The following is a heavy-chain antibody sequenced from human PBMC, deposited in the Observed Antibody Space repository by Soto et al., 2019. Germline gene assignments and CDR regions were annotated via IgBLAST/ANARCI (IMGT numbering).Heavy chain of an antibody. D-gene: IGHD6-19*01. J-gene: IGHJ4*02. Sequence: EVQLVESGGGLVQPGGSLKLSCAASGFTFSGSAMHWVRQASGKGLEWVGRIRSKANSYATAYAASVKGRFTISRDDSKNTAYLQMNSLKTEDTAVYYCTRHGPQWLVENWGQGTLAPSP. CDR3: TRHGPQWLVEN. CDR1: GFTFSGSA. CDR2: IRSKANSYAT. V-gene: IGHV3-73*02.